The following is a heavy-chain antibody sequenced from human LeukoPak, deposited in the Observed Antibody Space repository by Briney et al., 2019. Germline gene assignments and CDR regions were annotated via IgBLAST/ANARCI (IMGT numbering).Heavy chain of an antibody. CDR3: PHVAYCGGDCAGFPGYYFDY. CDR2: IYWDDDK. CDR1: GFSLSTSGVG. J-gene: IGHJ4*02. D-gene: IGHD2-21*02. Sequence: SGPTLVKPTQTLTLTCTFSGFSLSTSGVGVGWIRQPPGKALEWLALIYWDDDKRYSPSLKSRLTITKDTSKNQVVLTMTNMDPVDTARYYCPHVAYCGGDCAGFPGYYFDYWGQGTLVTVSS. V-gene: IGHV2-5*02.